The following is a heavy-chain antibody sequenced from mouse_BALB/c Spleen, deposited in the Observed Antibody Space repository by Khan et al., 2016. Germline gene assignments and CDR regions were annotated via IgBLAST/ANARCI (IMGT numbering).Heavy chain of an antibody. V-gene: IGHV1-7*01. CDR3: TGKYSIYYVDY. J-gene: IGHJ2*01. CDR2: INPSTGYT. CDR1: GYTFTSYW. Sequence: QVQLMESGAELAKPGASVKMSCKASGYTFTSYWMHWVKQRPGQGLEWIGYINPSTGYTEYNQKFKDKATLTADKSSSTAYMQLSSLTSEDSAVYYCTGKYSIYYVDYRCQGTTLTISS. D-gene: IGHD2-5*01.